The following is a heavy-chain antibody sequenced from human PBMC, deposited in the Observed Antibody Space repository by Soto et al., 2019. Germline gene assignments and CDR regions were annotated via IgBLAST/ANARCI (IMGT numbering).Heavy chain of an antibody. Sequence: QVQLVQSGAEVKKPGSSVKVSCKASGGTFSSYAISWVRQAPGQGLEWMGGIIPIFGTANYAQKFQGRVTITADESTRTAYMELSSLRSEDTAVYYCAIGNKARYYDFWSGYYSSDWFDPWGQGTLVTVSS. V-gene: IGHV1-69*01. CDR3: AIGNKARYYDFWSGYYSSDWFDP. J-gene: IGHJ5*02. CDR2: IIPIFGTA. CDR1: GGTFSSYA. D-gene: IGHD3-3*01.